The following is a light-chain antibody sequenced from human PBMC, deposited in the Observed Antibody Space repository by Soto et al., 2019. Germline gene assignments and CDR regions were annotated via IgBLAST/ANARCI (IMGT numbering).Light chain of an antibody. CDR3: QQYNNWPPVT. CDR1: QSVSSN. J-gene: IGKJ3*01. Sequence: EVVMTQSPATLSVSPGERATLSCRASQSVSSNLAWYQQKPGQAPRLLIYGASTRATGIPARFSGSGSGTEFTLTISSLQSEDFAVYYCQQYNNWPPVTFGPGTKVDIK. CDR2: GAS. V-gene: IGKV3-15*01.